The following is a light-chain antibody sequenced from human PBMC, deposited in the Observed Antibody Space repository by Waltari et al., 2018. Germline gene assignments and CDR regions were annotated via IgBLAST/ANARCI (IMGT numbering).Light chain of an antibody. CDR2: GAS. J-gene: IGKJ4*01. V-gene: IGKV3-15*01. CDR1: QSVSSN. CDR3: QQYNNWPPLT. Sequence: EIVMTQSPATLSVSPGERATLSCRASQSVSSNLAWYQQKPGQAPRLLIYGASTRATGIPARFSCSGSGTEFTLTISSLQSEDFAVYYCQQYNNWPPLTFGGGTKVGIK.